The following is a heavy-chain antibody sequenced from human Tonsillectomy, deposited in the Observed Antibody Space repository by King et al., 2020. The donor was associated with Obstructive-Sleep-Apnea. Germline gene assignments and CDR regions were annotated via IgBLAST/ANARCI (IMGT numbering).Heavy chain of an antibody. D-gene: IGHD3-10*01. CDR3: AREGTPITMVRGASFDY. J-gene: IGHJ4*02. CDR2: IKQDGSEK. V-gene: IGHV3-7*03. Sequence: EVQLVESGGGLVQPGGSLRLSCAASGFTFSSYWMSWVRQAPGKGLEWVANIKQDGSEKYYVDSVKGRFTISRDNAKNSLYLQMNSLRAEDTAVYYCAREGTPITMVRGASFDYWGQGTLVTVSS. CDR1: GFTFSSYW.